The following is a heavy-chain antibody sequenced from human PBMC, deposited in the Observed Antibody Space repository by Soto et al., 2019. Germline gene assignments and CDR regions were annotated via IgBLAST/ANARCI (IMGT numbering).Heavy chain of an antibody. J-gene: IGHJ5*02. D-gene: IGHD3-16*01. V-gene: IGHV1-2*04. CDR1: GYTFTGYY. Sequence: QVQLVQSGAEVKKPGASVKVSCKASGYTFTGYYIHWVQQAPGQGLEWMGCINPDSGGTNYAQKFQGWVTMTRDTSTSTAYMELNRLRSDDTAVYYCARGYVGPNNWFDPWGQGTLVTVSS. CDR2: INPDSGGT. CDR3: ARGYVGPNNWFDP.